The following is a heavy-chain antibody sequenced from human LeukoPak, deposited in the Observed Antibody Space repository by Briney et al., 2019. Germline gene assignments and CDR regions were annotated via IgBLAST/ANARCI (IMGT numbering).Heavy chain of an antibody. Sequence: GGSLRLSCAASGFTFSSYSMNWVRQAPGKGLEWVSYISSSSSTIYYADSVKGRFTISRDNAKNSLSLQMNSLRAEDAAAYYCARDMGSSWSSFDYWGQGTLVTVSS. CDR1: GFTFSSYS. J-gene: IGHJ4*02. CDR2: ISSSSSTI. D-gene: IGHD6-13*01. V-gene: IGHV3-48*04. CDR3: ARDMGSSWSSFDY.